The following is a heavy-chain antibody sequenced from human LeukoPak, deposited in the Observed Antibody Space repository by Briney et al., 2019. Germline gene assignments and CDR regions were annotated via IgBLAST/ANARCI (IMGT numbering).Heavy chain of an antibody. D-gene: IGHD4-11*01. J-gene: IGHJ4*02. CDR2: ISPGGGTT. CDR1: GFTFSNEA. Sequence: GGSLRLSCAVSGFTFSNEAMGWVRQLRGGGLEWVSTISPGGGTTYYAESMKGRFTISRDNSKSTLYLEMNSLRVEDTAVYYCTKVRSGSSNWALRVIDYWGQGALVTVSS. CDR3: TKVRSGSSNWALRVIDY. V-gene: IGHV3-23*01.